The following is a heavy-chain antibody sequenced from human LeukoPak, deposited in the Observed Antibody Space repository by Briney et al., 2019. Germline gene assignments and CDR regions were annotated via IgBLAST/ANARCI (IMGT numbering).Heavy chain of an antibody. CDR2: ITSTSDTI. J-gene: IGHJ4*02. D-gene: IGHD3-22*01. V-gene: IGHV3-48*01. CDR1: GFTFSDYS. CDR3: ARSSGYPFFDY. Sequence: GGSLRLSCAASGFTFSDYSMNWVRQAPGEGLEWLSYITSTSDTIYYADSVKGRFTSSRDNAKNSVYLQMNSLRAEDTAVYYCARSSGYPFFDYWGQGTLVTVSS.